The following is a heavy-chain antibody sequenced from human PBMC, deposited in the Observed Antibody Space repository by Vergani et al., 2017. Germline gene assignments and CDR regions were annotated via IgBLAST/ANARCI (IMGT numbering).Heavy chain of an antibody. V-gene: IGHV4-39*07. J-gene: IGHJ4*02. CDR1: GGSISSSSYY. CDR3: ARDPSYVGFDY. CDR2: IYYSGST. Sequence: QLQLQESGPGLVKPSETLSLTCIVSGGSISSSSYYWGWIRQPPGKGLEWIGSIYYSGSTYYNPSLKSRVTISVDTSKNQFSLKLSSVTAADTAVYYCARDPSYVGFDYWGQGTLVTVSS. D-gene: IGHD1-26*01.